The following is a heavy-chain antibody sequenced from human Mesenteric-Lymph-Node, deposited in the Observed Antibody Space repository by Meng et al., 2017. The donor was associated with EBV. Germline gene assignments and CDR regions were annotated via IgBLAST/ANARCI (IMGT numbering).Heavy chain of an antibody. CDR3: AREAEGIFSYFDL. Sequence: LVESGVGFVKLGGSLGRSCGASGFSFSDFYMSWIRQAPGKGLEWVSYISSSSDSIKYADSVKGRFTTSRDNAENSLYLQMNSLRAEDTAVYYCAREAEGIFSYFDLWGRGTLVTVSS. D-gene: IGHD2-21*01. V-gene: IGHV3-11*01. CDR2: ISSSSDSI. CDR1: GFSFSDFY. J-gene: IGHJ2*01.